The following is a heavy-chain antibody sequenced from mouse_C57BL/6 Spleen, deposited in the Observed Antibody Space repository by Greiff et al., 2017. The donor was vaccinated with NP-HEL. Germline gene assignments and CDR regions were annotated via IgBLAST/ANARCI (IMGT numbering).Heavy chain of an antibody. CDR2: IYPGDGDT. V-gene: IGHV1-82*01. CDR3: ARRELGPFDY. CDR1: GYAFSSSW. J-gene: IGHJ2*01. D-gene: IGHD4-1*01. Sequence: QVQLQQSGPELVKPGASVKISCKASGYAFSSSWMNWVKQRPGKGLEWIGRIYPGDGDTNYNGKFKGKATLTADKSSSTAYMQLSSLTSEDSAVYFCARRELGPFDYRGQGTTLTVSS.